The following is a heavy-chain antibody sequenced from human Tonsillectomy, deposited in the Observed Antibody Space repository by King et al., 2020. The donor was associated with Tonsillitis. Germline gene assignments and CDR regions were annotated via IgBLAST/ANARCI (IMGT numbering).Heavy chain of an antibody. V-gene: IGHV4-30-4*01. CDR1: GGSISSGDYY. J-gene: IGHJ4*02. CDR2: IFYSGST. CDR3: ASLSITMIRGVTDY. D-gene: IGHD3-10*01. Sequence: VQLQESGPGLVKPSQTLSLTCTVSGGSISSGDYYWTWIRQPPGKGLEWIGYIFYSGSTYYNPSLRSRVTISLDTSKNQFSLRLSSVTAADTAVYYCASLSITMIRGVTDYWGQGTLVTVSS.